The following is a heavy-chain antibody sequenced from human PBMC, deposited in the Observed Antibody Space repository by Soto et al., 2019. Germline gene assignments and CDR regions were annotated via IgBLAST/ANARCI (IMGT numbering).Heavy chain of an antibody. J-gene: IGHJ4*02. V-gene: IGHV3-30*18. CDR3: AKALYYYDSSGYYGLDY. CDR2: ISYDGSNK. Sequence: GGSLRLSCAASGFTFSSYGMHWVRQAPGKGLEWVAVISYDGSNKYYADSVKGRFTISRDNSKNTLYLQMNSLRAEDTAVYYCAKALYYYDSSGYYGLDYWGQGT. D-gene: IGHD3-22*01. CDR1: GFTFSSYG.